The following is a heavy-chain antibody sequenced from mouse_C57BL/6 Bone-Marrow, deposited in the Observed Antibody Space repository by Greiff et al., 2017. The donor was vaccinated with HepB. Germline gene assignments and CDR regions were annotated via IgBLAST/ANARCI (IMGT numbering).Heavy chain of an antibody. CDR3: ARHGRGFFAY. V-gene: IGHV5-6*01. Sequence: EVQLVESGGDLVKPRGSLKLSCAASGFTFSSYGMSWVRQTPDKRLEWVATISSGGSYTYYPDSVKGRFTISRDNAKNTLYLQMSSLKSEDTAMYYCARHGRGFFAYWGQGTLVTVSA. CDR1: GFTFSSYG. CDR2: ISSGGSYT. J-gene: IGHJ3*01.